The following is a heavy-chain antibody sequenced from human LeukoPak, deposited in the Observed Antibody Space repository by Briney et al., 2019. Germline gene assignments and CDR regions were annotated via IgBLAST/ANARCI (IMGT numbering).Heavy chain of an antibody. Sequence: GGSLSLSCAASGFTFTKYAMTWVRQAPGKGLEWVSAVSGSGGSTYYADSVKGRFTISRDNSKNTLYLQMNSLRAEDTAVYYCAKDTTYYYDTSGYYSWGQGTLVTVSS. J-gene: IGHJ4*02. V-gene: IGHV3-23*01. CDR3: AKDTTYYYDTSGYYS. CDR1: GFTFTKYA. CDR2: VSGSGGST. D-gene: IGHD3-22*01.